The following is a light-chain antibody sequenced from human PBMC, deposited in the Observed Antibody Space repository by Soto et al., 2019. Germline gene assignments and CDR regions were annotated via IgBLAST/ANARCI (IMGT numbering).Light chain of an antibody. V-gene: IGKV3-15*01. CDR1: QSVSSN. J-gene: IGKJ4*01. CDR2: GTS. CDR3: QQYNKWPHT. Sequence: EIVMTQSPATLSESPGERATLSCRASQSVSSNLAWYQQKRGQAPRLLIYGTSTRATGIPARFSGSGSGTEFTLTISSLQSEDFAVYYCQQYNKWPHTFGGGTKVEIK.